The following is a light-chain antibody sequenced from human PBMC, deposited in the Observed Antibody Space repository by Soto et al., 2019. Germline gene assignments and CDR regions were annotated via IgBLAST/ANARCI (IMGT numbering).Light chain of an antibody. CDR2: AAT. V-gene: IGKV1-6*01. CDR3: LQDNNYPWT. J-gene: IGKJ1*01. CDR1: QGIRND. Sequence: AIQMTQSPSSLSASVGDRVTITCRASQGIRNDLGWYQQKPGKAPKILIYAATSLQSGVPSRFSGSGSGTDLTLTLSNLQPEDFATYYCLQDNNYPWTFGQGTKVEIK.